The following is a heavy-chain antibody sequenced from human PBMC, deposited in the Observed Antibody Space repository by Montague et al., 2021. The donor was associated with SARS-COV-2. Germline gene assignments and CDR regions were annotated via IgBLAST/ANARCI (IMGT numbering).Heavy chain of an antibody. CDR2: TYYRSKWYN. V-gene: IGHV6-1*01. CDR3: ARDDPYCTNGVCYTGNWFDP. D-gene: IGHD2-8*01. Sequence: CAISGDSVSSNSAAWNWIRQSPSRGLEWLGRTYYRSKWYNDYAVSVKSRITINPDTSKNQFSLQLNSVTPEDTAVYYCARDDPYCTNGVCYTGNWFDPGAREPWSPSPQ. J-gene: IGHJ5*02. CDR1: GDSVSSNSAA.